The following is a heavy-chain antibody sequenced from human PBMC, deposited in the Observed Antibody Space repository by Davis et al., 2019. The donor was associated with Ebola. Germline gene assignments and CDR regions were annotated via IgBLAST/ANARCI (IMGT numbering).Heavy chain of an antibody. CDR1: GLTFSRSW. CDR2: INEDGADK. Sequence: PGGSLRLSCAASGLTFSRSWMNWVRQTPGKGLEWVANINEDGADKYYVDSVRGRFTISRDNTKNSLYLQMNSLRAEDTAVYYCARSWSGSYYGYYFDYWGQGTLVTVSS. CDR3: ARSWSGSYYGYYFDY. J-gene: IGHJ4*02. D-gene: IGHD1-26*01. V-gene: IGHV3-7*01.